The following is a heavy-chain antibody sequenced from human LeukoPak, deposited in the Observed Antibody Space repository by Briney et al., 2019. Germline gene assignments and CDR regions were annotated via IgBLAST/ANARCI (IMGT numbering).Heavy chain of an antibody. CDR2: IYYSGST. CDR3: ARVKGVVAVNWFDP. V-gene: IGHV4-59*01. Sequence: PSETLSLTCTVSGGSISSYYWSWIRQPPGKGLEWIGYIYYSGSTNYNPSLKSRVTISVDTSKNHFSLKLSSVTAADTAVYYCARVKGVVAVNWFDPWGQGTLVTVSS. D-gene: IGHD2-15*01. J-gene: IGHJ5*02. CDR1: GGSISSYY.